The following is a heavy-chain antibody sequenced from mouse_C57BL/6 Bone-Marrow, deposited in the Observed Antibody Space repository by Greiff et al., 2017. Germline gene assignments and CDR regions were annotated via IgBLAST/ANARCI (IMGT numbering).Heavy chain of an antibody. CDR3: AGHYYGSRGWYFDV. CDR2: ISGGGGNT. D-gene: IGHD1-1*01. CDR1: GFTFSSYT. V-gene: IGHV5-9*01. J-gene: IGHJ1*03. Sequence: EVQLVESGGGLVKPGGSLKLSCAASGFTFSSYTMPWVRQTPEKRLEWVATISGGGGNTYYPDSVKGRFTISRDNAKNTLYLQMSSLRSEDTALYYCAGHYYGSRGWYFDVWGTGTTVPVSS.